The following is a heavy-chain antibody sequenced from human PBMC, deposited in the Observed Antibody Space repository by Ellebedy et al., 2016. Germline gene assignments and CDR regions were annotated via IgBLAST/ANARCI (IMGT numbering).Heavy chain of an antibody. CDR2: MYYFWTT. Sequence: SETLSLTCTVSGGSVSSHYWNWIRQPPGRGLEWIGSMYYFWTTNYNSSLRSRVTMSIDTSNNQFSLRLSSVHAADTAVYYCARTHSTSWYRYNWFDPWGQGTLVTVSS. V-gene: IGHV4-59*02. CDR1: GGSVSSHY. D-gene: IGHD2-2*01. CDR3: ARTHSTSWYRYNWFDP. J-gene: IGHJ5*02.